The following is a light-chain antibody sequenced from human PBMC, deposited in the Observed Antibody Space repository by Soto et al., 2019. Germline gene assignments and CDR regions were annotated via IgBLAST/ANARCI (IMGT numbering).Light chain of an antibody. V-gene: IGLV2-14*01. CDR2: DVS. Sequence: QSALTQPASVSGSPGQSITISCTGTSSDVGGYNYVSWYQQHPGKAPKLMIYDVSNRPSGVSNRFSGSKSGNTASLTISGLQADDEADYYCSSYTSSSTLYVFGTGTKLTVI. J-gene: IGLJ1*01. CDR1: SSDVGGYNY. CDR3: SSYTSSSTLYV.